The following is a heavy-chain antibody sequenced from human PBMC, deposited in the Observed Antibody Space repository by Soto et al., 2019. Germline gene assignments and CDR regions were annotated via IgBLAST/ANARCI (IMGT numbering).Heavy chain of an antibody. D-gene: IGHD2-2*01. CDR3: AKKNLYCSSTSCYDY. Sequence: XGSLRLSCAASGFTFTSYAMSWVRQAPGKGLEWVSAISGSGGSTYYADSVKGRFTISRDNSKNTLYLQMNSLRAEDTAVYYCAKKNLYCSSTSCYDYWGQGTLVTVPS. CDR1: GFTFTSYA. V-gene: IGHV3-23*01. J-gene: IGHJ4*02. CDR2: ISGSGGST.